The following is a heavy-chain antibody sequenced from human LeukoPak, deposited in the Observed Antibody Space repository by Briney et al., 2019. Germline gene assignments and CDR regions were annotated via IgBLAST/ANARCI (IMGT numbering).Heavy chain of an antibody. Sequence: GRSLRLSCAASGFTFSSCGMHWVRQAPGKGLEWVAVIWYDGSNKYYADSVKGRFTISRDNSKNTLYLQMNSLRAEDTAVYYCARDDSSGYYHFDYWGQGTLVTVSS. J-gene: IGHJ4*02. CDR1: GFTFSSCG. CDR2: IWYDGSNK. D-gene: IGHD3-22*01. CDR3: ARDDSSGYYHFDY. V-gene: IGHV3-33*01.